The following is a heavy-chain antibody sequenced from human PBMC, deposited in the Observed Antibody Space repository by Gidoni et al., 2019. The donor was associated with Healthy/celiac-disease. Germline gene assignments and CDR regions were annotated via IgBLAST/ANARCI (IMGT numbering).Heavy chain of an antibody. Sequence: EVQLGESGGGVVQPGGSLRVSCAAAGFTFRSYWMSWVRQAPGKGLEGVANITQDGSEKYYVDSLKGPFTISRDNAKNSLYLQMNSLRAEDTAVYYCARDLIGQLYYYYGMDVWGQGTTVTVSS. V-gene: IGHV3-7*03. J-gene: IGHJ6*02. D-gene: IGHD1-1*01. CDR3: ARDLIGQLYYYYGMDV. CDR1: GFTFRSYW. CDR2: ITQDGSEK.